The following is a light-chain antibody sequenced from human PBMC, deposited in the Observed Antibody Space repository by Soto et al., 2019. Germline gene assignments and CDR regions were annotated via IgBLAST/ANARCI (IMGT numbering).Light chain of an antibody. J-gene: IGKJ3*01. Sequence: VVLTQSPATLSLSPGERATLSCRANQPVSANYLAWYQQKPGQAPRLLIYGASSRATGIPDRFSGSGSGTDFTLTISRLEPEDFAVFYCHQYGRSPFTFGPGTKVDIK. CDR2: GAS. CDR1: QPVSANY. CDR3: HQYGRSPFT. V-gene: IGKV3-20*01.